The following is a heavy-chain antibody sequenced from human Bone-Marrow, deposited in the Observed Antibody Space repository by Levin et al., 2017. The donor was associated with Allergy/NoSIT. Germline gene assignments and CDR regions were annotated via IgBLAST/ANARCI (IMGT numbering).Heavy chain of an antibody. CDR1: GGTFSSYA. CDR3: ARDLRDYPRKHGGYCSGGSCPPDAFDI. V-gene: IGHV1-69*01. D-gene: IGHD2-15*01. J-gene: IGHJ3*02. Sequence: KISCKASGGTFSSYAISWVRQAPGQGLEWMGGIIPIFGTANYAQKFQGRVTITADESTSTAYMELSSLRSEDTAVYYCARDLRDYPRKHGGYCSGGSCPPDAFDIWGQGTMVTVSS. CDR2: IIPIFGTA.